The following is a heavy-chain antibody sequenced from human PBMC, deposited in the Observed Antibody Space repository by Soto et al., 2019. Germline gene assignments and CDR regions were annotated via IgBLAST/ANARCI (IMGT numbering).Heavy chain of an antibody. Sequence: GVSLSLSCAASGFTFSTYWMHWVRQAPGKGLVWVSRINSDGSTTNYADSVKGRFTISRDNAKNTLYLQMNSLRAEDTAVYYCARDAYYDMGVWGQGTTVTVSS. CDR3: ARDAYYDMGV. CDR1: GFTFSTYW. J-gene: IGHJ6*02. V-gene: IGHV3-74*01. CDR2: INSDGSTT.